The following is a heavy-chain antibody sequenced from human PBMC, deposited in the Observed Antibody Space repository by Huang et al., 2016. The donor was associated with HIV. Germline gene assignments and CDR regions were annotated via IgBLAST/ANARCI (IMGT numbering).Heavy chain of an antibody. Sequence: QVQLQQWGAGLLKPSETLSLNCAVYGWPFSGYYWTWIRQSPDKRLQWIGEVNKSGTVNYNPSLKSRVTLSTDASKSQFFWKMKSVVAADTAVYYCARRWRWLQNKSWPFDIWGQGTMVSV. D-gene: IGHD2-21*01. J-gene: IGHJ3*02. V-gene: IGHV4-34*02. CDR3: ARRWRWLQNKSWPFDI. CDR2: VNKSGTV. CDR1: GWPFSGYY.